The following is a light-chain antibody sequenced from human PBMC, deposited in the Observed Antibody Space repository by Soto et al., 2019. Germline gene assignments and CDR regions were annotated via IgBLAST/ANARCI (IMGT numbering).Light chain of an antibody. CDR1: SGHSNYA. CDR2: LNSDGSH. CDR3: QTWGSGIVV. V-gene: IGLV4-69*01. J-gene: IGLJ2*01. Sequence: QLVLTQSPSASASLGASVKLTCTLSSGHSNYAIAWHQQQSEKGPRYLMKLNSDGSHSKGDGIPDRFSGSSSGAERYLTISSLLSDDGADYYCQTWGSGIVVFGGGTKLTVL.